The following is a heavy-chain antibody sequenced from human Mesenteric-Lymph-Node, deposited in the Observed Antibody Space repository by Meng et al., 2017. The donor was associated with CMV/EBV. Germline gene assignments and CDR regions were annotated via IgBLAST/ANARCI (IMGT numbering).Heavy chain of an antibody. J-gene: IGHJ4*02. Sequence: GGSLRLSCAASGCTVSRNEMGWVRQAPGKGLQLVSSIRGNSAYYAGSTKGRFAISRDNSKNTLYLQMNTLRVEDTAVYYCARERNRQGPLDNWGQGTLVTVSS. CDR3: ARERNRQGPLDN. CDR1: GCTVSRNE. CDR2: IRGNSA. V-gene: IGHV3-38-3*01.